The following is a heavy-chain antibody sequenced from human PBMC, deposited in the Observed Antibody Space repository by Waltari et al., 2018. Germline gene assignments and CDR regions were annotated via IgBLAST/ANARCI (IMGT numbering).Heavy chain of an antibody. CDR3: ARDPGGYEQLVRRVYYGMDV. V-gene: IGHV3-23*01. CDR2: ISGSGGST. D-gene: IGHD6-6*01. J-gene: IGHJ6*02. CDR1: GFTFSSYA. Sequence: EVQLLESGGGLVQPGGSLRLSCAASGFTFSSYAMSWVRQAPGKGLEWVSAISGSGGSTYYADSVKGRFTISRDNSKNTLYLQRNSLRAEDTAVYYCARDPGGYEQLVRRVYYGMDVWGQGTTVTVSS.